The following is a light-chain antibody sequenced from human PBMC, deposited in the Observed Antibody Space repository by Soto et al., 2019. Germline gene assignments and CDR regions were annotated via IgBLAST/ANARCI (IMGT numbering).Light chain of an antibody. CDR2: DTS. Sequence: EVVMTQSPATLSVSPGEGVTLSCRANQGIGDTLAWYQHKPGQTPRLLIYDTSTRATGVPARFSGSRSGPEFTLTISSLQPEDFATYYCQQSYSTPLIAFGQGTRLEIK. J-gene: IGKJ5*01. CDR3: QQSYSTPLIA. V-gene: IGKV3-15*01. CDR1: QGIGDT.